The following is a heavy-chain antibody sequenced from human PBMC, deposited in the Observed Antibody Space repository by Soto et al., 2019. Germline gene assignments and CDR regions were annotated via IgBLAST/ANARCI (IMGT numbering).Heavy chain of an antibody. D-gene: IGHD4-17*01. Sequence: QLQLQESGSGLVKPSQTLSLTCAVSGGSISSGGYSWSWIRQPPGKGLEWIGYIYHSGSTYYNPSLKSRVTXSXXRPKNQFSLKLSSVTAADTAVYYCARGAYGDYDDYWGQGTLVTVSS. J-gene: IGHJ4*02. CDR3: ARGAYGDYDDY. V-gene: IGHV4-30-2*01. CDR2: IYHSGST. CDR1: GGSISSGGYS.